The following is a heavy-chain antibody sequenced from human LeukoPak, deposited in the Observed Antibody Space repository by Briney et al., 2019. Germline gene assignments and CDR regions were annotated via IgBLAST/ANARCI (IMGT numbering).Heavy chain of an antibody. CDR2: ISGSGGST. V-gene: IGHV3-23*01. J-gene: IGHJ4*02. D-gene: IGHD6-19*01. CDR3: ARGRAVAALPSAGHY. Sequence: GGSLRLSCAASGFTFSSYAMSWVRQAPGKGLEWVSAISGSGGSTYYADSVKGRFTISRDNSKNTLYPQMNSLRAEDTAVYYCARGRAVAALPSAGHYWGQGTLVTVSS. CDR1: GFTFSSYA.